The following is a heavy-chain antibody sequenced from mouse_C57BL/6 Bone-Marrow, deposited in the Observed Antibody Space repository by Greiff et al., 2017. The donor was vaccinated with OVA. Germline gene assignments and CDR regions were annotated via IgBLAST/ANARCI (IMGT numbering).Heavy chain of an antibody. D-gene: IGHD1-1*01. Sequence: EVQLQESGPGLVKPSQSLSLTCSVTGYSITSGYYWNWLRQFPGNKLEWMGYISYDGSNNYNPSLKNRISITRDTSKNQFFLKLNSVTTEDTATYYCARDRDYYGSSLLVAYWGQGTLVTVSA. CDR2: ISYDGSN. V-gene: IGHV3-6*01. J-gene: IGHJ3*01. CDR1: GYSITSGYY. CDR3: ARDRDYYGSSLLVAY.